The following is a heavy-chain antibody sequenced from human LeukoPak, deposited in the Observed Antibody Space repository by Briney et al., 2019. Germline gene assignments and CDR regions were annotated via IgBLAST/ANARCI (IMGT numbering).Heavy chain of an antibody. D-gene: IGHD1-1*01. V-gene: IGHV3-21*01. CDR3: ARSIASKKGEELDY. Sequence: GGSLRLSCAASGFTFSSYSMNWVRQAPGKGLEWVSSISSSSSYTYYADSVKGRFTISRDNAKISLYLQMNSLRAEDTAVYYCARSIASKKGEELDYWGQGTLVTVSS. CDR2: ISSSSSYT. J-gene: IGHJ4*02. CDR1: GFTFSSYS.